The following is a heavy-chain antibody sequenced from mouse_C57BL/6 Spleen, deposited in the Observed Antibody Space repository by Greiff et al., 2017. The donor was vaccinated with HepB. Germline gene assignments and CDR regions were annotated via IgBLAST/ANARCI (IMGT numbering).Heavy chain of an antibody. CDR1: GYTFTDYE. J-gene: IGHJ4*01. Sequence: LVESGAELVRPGASVTLSCKASGYTFTDYEMHWVKQTPVHGLEWIGAIDPETGGTAYNQKFKGKAILTADKSSSTAYMELRSLTSEDSAVYYCTTRGAMDYWGQGTSVTVSS. CDR2: IDPETGGT. V-gene: IGHV1-15*01. CDR3: TTRGAMDY.